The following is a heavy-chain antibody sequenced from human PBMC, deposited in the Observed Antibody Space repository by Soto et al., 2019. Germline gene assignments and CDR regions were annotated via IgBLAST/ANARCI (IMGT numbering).Heavy chain of an antibody. CDR2: FDPEDGET. Sequence: PEETVKVSCKVSGYTLTELSMHWVRQAPGKGLEWMGGFDPEDGETIYAQKFQGRVTMTEDTSTDTAYMELSSLRSEDTAVYYCATGGARGYYYGMDVWGQGTTVTVSS. V-gene: IGHV1-24*01. CDR3: ATGGARGYYYGMDV. CDR1: GYTLTELS. J-gene: IGHJ6*02. D-gene: IGHD1-26*01.